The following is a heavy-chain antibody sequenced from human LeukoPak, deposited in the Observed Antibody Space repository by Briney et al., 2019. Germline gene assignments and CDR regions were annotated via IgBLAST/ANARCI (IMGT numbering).Heavy chain of an antibody. V-gene: IGHV3-21*04. Sequence: GGSLRLSCAASGFTFSSYSMNWVRQAPGKGLEWVSSITSSGRYIYYADSVKGRFTISRDNSKNTLYLQMNSLRADDTALYYGAKDLRLSVGTSPFDYWGQGTLVTVSS. D-gene: IGHD4-23*01. J-gene: IGHJ4*02. CDR2: ITSSGRYI. CDR1: GFTFSSYS. CDR3: AKDLRLSVGTSPFDY.